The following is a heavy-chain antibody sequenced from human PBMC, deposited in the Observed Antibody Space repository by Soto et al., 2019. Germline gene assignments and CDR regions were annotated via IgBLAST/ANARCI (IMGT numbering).Heavy chain of an antibody. CDR2: IYWDDDK. CDR3: AHIVVAVVGYYFDY. D-gene: IGHD5-12*01. J-gene: IGHJ4*02. Sequence: QITLKESGPTLVKPTQTLTLTCTFSGFSLSSTRMAVGWIRQPPGKALEWLALIYWDDDKRYSPFLKSRLTITKDTSKNQVVLTVSTMDAVDTARYYCAHIVVAVVGYYFDYWGQGTLVTVSS. CDR1: GFSLSSTRMA. V-gene: IGHV2-5*02.